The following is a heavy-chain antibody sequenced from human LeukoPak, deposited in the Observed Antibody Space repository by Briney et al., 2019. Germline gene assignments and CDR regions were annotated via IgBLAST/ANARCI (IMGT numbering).Heavy chain of an antibody. CDR3: ALRGYSYGFDY. V-gene: IGHV3-23*01. D-gene: IGHD5-18*01. J-gene: IGHJ4*02. CDR1: GFTFTNYA. Sequence: GVSLRLSCVASGFTFTNYAMTWVRQAPGKGLEWVSAISGSGGYTYYADSVKGRFTISRDNSKNTLYLQMSSLRAEDTAVYYCALRGYSYGFDYWGQGTLVTVSS. CDR2: ISGSGGYT.